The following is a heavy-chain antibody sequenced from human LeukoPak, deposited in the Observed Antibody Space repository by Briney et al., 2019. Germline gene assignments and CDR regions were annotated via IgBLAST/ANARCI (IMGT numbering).Heavy chain of an antibody. J-gene: IGHJ6*02. Sequence: PSETLSLTCTVSDGSISDYHWSWIRQPPGKGLEWIGYMYYTGSTNYNPSLKSRVSISVDTSKRQFSLKLRSVTAADTAVYYCARHLYCGGDCYSGRNHYYGLDVGGQGTTVTVSS. CDR3: ARHLYCGGDCYSGRNHYYGLDV. CDR2: MYYTGST. D-gene: IGHD2-21*02. CDR1: DGSISDYH. V-gene: IGHV4-59*08.